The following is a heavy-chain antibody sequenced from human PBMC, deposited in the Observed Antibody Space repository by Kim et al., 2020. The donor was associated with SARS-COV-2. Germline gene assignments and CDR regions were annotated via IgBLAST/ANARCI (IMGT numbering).Heavy chain of an antibody. Sequence: QGRVTMTRDTSASTVYMELSSLRSEDTAVYYCARDSALPVRDRIGGYFDYWGQGTLVTVSS. D-gene: IGHD3-10*01. J-gene: IGHJ4*02. V-gene: IGHV1-46*01. CDR3: ARDSALPVRDRIGGYFDY.